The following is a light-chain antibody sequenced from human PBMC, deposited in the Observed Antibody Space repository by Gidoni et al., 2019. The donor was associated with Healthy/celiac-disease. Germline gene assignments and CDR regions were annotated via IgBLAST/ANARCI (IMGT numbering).Light chain of an antibody. CDR1: SSNIGSNT. V-gene: IGLV1-44*01. J-gene: IGLJ3*02. CDR2: SNN. CDR3: AAWDDSLNGPV. Sequence: QSVLTQPPSASGTPRQRVTISCSGSSSNIGSNTVNWYQQHPGTAPKLLIYSNNQRPSGVPDRFSGSKSGTSASLAISGLQSEDEADYYCAAWDDSLNGPVFGGGTKLTVL.